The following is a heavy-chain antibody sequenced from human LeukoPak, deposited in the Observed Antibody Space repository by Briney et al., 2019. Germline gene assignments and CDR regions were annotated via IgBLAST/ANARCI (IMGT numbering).Heavy chain of an antibody. Sequence: GASVKVSCKASGYTFTGYYMHWVRQATGQGLEWMGWMNPNSGNTGYAQKFQGRVTMTRNTSISTAYMELSSLRSEDTAVYYCARGKRDILTGYYSVRAFDIWGQGTMVTVSS. J-gene: IGHJ3*02. CDR1: GYTFTGYY. CDR2: MNPNSGNT. V-gene: IGHV1-8*02. CDR3: ARGKRDILTGYYSVRAFDI. D-gene: IGHD3-9*01.